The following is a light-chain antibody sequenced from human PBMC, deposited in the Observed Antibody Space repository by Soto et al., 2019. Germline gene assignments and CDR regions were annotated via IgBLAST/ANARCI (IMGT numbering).Light chain of an antibody. CDR2: QDT. CDR1: KLGNKY. J-gene: IGLJ1*01. V-gene: IGLV3-1*01. Sequence: SYELTQPPSVSVSPGQTATITCSGDKLGNKYTSWYQQKPGQSPVLIICQDTRRPSGIPERFSGSNSGTTATLTISGTQAMDEADYYCQAWDSSYVFGTGTKLTVL. CDR3: QAWDSSYV.